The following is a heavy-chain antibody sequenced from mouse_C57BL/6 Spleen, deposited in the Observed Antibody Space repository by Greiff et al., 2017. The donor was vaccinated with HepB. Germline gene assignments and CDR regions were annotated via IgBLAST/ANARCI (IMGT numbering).Heavy chain of an antibody. V-gene: IGHV3-6*01. D-gene: IGHD1-1*01. CDR1: GYSITSGYY. Sequence: EVKLQESGPGLVKPSQSLSLTCSVTGYSITSGYYWNWIRQFPGNQLEWMGYISYDGSNNYNPSLKNRISITRDTSKNQFFLKLNSVTTEDTATYYCAREGGSTGAMDYWGQGTSVTVSS. J-gene: IGHJ4*01. CDR2: ISYDGSN. CDR3: AREGGSTGAMDY.